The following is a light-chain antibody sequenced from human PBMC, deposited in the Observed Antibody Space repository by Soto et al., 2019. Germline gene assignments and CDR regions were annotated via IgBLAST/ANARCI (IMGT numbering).Light chain of an antibody. J-gene: IGLJ3*02. Sequence: QSALTQPRSVSGSPGQSVTISCTGTSSDVGGYNYVSWYQQHPGKAPKLMIYDVSKRPSGVPDRFSGSKSGNTASLTISGLQAEDEADYYCCSYAVSYTPKWVFGGGTKLTVL. V-gene: IGLV2-11*01. CDR3: CSYAVSYTPKWV. CDR2: DVS. CDR1: SSDVGGYNY.